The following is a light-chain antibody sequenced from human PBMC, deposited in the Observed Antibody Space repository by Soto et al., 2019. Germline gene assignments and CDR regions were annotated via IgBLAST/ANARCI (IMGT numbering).Light chain of an antibody. J-gene: IGLJ1*01. CDR3: SSHTSSNTRV. V-gene: IGLV2-14*01. Sequence: QSVVPQPASVSGSPGQPIPLSCTGTSSDVGGYNYVSWYQQHPGKAPKLIIYEVTNRPSGISYRFSGSKSGNTASLTISGLQAEDEADYYCSSHTSSNTRVFGPGTKVTVL. CDR1: SSDVGGYNY. CDR2: EVT.